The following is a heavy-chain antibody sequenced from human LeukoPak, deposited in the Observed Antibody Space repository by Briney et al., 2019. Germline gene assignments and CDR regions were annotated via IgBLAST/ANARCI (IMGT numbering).Heavy chain of an antibody. J-gene: IGHJ4*02. D-gene: IGHD5-12*01. V-gene: IGHV5-51*01. CDR3: ARPLPSGMVATGFDY. CDR1: GYSFTSYW. Sequence: GESLKISCKGSGYSFTSYWIGWVRQMPGKGVEWMGIIYPGDSDTRYSPSFQGQVTISADKSISTAYLQWSSLKASDTAMYYCARPLPSGMVATGFDYWGQGTLVTVSS. CDR2: IYPGDSDT.